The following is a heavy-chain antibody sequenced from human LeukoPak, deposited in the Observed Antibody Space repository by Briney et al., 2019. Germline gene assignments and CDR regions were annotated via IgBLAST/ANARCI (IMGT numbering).Heavy chain of an antibody. CDR2: ISYDGSNK. CDR1: GFTFSSYA. CDR3: ARGAGKYDSSGYSLVYFDY. J-gene: IGHJ4*02. Sequence: GGSLRLSCAASGFTFSSYAMHWVRQAPGKGLERVAVISYDGSNKYYPDSVKGRFTISRDNSKNTLYLQMNSLRAEDTAVYYCARGAGKYDSSGYSLVYFDYWGQGTLVTVSS. D-gene: IGHD3-22*01. V-gene: IGHV3-30*04.